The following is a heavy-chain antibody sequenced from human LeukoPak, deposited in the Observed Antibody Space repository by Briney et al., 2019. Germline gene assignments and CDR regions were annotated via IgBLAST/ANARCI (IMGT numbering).Heavy chain of an antibody. CDR3: ARDYGGNPSPFDY. Sequence: GASVKVSCKASGYTFTLYYMHWVRQAPGQGLEWMGIINPSGGSTTYAQKFQGRVTMTRDTSTSTVYMELSSLRSEDTAVYYCARDYGGNPSPFDYWGQGTLVTVSS. J-gene: IGHJ4*02. CDR2: INPSGGST. D-gene: IGHD4-23*01. V-gene: IGHV1-46*01. CDR1: GYTFTLYY.